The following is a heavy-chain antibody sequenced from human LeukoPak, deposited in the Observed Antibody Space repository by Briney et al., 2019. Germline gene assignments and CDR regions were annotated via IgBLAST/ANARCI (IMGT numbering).Heavy chain of an antibody. CDR3: ARVLQLLTYGIYYYYGMDV. D-gene: IGHD5-18*01. Sequence: GGSLRLSCAASEFTFSSYAMQWVRQAPGKGLEWVAVIWYDGSNKYYADSVKGRFTISRDNSKNTLYLQMNSLRAEDTAVYYCARVLQLLTYGIYYYYGMDVWGQGTTVTVSS. V-gene: IGHV3-33*08. CDR1: EFTFSSYA. CDR2: IWYDGSNK. J-gene: IGHJ6*02.